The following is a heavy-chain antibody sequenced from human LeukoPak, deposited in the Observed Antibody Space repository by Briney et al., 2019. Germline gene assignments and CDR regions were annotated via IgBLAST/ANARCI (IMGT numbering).Heavy chain of an antibody. J-gene: IGHJ6*02. V-gene: IGHV1-2*02. CDR1: GYTFTAYY. D-gene: IGHD3-10*01. Sequence: ASVKVSCKASGYTFTAYYMHWVRQAPGQGLEWMGWINPNSGGTNYAQKFQGRVTMTRDTSISTAYMELSRLRSDDTAVYYCARGGHYYGSGSHYYYYGMDVWGQGTTVTVSS. CDR3: ARGGHYYGSGSHYYYYGMDV. CDR2: INPNSGGT.